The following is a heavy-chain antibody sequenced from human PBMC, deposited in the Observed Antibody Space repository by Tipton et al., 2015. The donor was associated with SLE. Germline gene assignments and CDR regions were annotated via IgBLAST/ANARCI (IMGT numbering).Heavy chain of an antibody. CDR1: GFTFSSYA. V-gene: IGHV3-30*04. J-gene: IGHJ4*02. CDR2: ISYDGSNK. Sequence: SLRLSCAASGFTFSSYAMHWVRQAPGKGLEWVAVISYDGSNKYYADSVKGRFTISRDNSKNTLYLQMNSLRAEDTAVYYCARGRTYSSSWYYGLDYWGQGTLVTVPS. D-gene: IGHD6-13*01. CDR3: ARGRTYSSSWYYGLDY.